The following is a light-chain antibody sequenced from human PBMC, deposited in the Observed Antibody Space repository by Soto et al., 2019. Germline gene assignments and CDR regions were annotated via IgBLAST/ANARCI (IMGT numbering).Light chain of an antibody. J-gene: IGKJ2*01. V-gene: IGKV3-20*01. Sequence: EIVLTQSPGTLSLSPGERATLSCRASQSVTNNYLAWCQQKPGQAPRLLIYGASSRATGIPDRFSGSGSGTDFTLTISRLEPEDFAVYYCQQYGSSYTFGQGTKLEIK. CDR3: QQYGSSYT. CDR1: QSVTNNY. CDR2: GAS.